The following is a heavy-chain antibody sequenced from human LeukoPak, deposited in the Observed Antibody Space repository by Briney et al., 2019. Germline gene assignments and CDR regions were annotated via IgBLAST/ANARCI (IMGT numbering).Heavy chain of an antibody. Sequence: GGSLRLSCPASGFTFSSYSMNWVRQAPGKGLEWVSSISSSSSYIYYADSVKGRFTISRDNAKNSLYLQMNSLRAEDTAVYYCAREYGSGSNPLDYWGQGTLVTVSS. V-gene: IGHV3-21*01. CDR1: GFTFSSYS. D-gene: IGHD3-10*01. CDR3: AREYGSGSNPLDY. J-gene: IGHJ4*02. CDR2: ISSSSSYI.